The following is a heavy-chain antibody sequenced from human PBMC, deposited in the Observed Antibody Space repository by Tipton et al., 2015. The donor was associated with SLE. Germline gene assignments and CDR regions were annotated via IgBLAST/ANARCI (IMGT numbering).Heavy chain of an antibody. J-gene: IGHJ5*01. D-gene: IGHD3-10*01. Sequence: TLSLTCSVSGDSIISHYWTWIRQPPGKGLEWIGYIYFTGTTNYNPSLKSRVTISVDTSKNQFSLKLSSVTAADTALYYCARGGSWFDSWGQGTPVTVSS. V-gene: IGHV4-59*11. CDR3: ARGGSWFDS. CDR1: GDSIISHY. CDR2: IYFTGTT.